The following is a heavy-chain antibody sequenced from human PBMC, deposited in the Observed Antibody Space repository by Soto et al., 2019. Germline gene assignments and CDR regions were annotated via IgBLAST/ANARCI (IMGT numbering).Heavy chain of an antibody. Sequence: QVQLVESGGGVVQPGRSLRLSCAASGFTFSSYGMHWVRQATGKGLVWVAVIWYDGSNNYYADSVKGRFTISRDNSKNTLYPQRNSLRAEDTAVYYCAREWEIAAAGNRNWCDPWGQVTLVTVSS. J-gene: IGHJ5*02. CDR2: IWYDGSNN. CDR3: AREWEIAAAGNRNWCDP. V-gene: IGHV3-33*01. D-gene: IGHD6-13*01. CDR1: GFTFSSYG.